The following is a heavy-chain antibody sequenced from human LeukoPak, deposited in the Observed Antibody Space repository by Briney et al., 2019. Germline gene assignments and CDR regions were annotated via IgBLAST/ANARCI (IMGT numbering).Heavy chain of an antibody. CDR1: GGSISSSSYY. CDR3: ARLAYSSRDY. D-gene: IGHD6-19*01. J-gene: IGHJ4*02. CDR2: IYYSGST. Sequence: SETLSLTCTVSGGSISSSSYYWGWIRQPPGKGLEWIGSIYYSGSTYYNPSLKSRVTISVDTSKNQFSLKLSSVTAADTAVYYCARLAYSSRDYWGQGTLVTVSS. V-gene: IGHV4-39*01.